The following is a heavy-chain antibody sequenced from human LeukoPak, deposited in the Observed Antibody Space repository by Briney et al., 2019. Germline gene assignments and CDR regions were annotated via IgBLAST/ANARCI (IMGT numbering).Heavy chain of an antibody. V-gene: IGHV1-69*13. J-gene: IGHJ6*02. D-gene: IGHD2-21*02. CDR3: ARDDQAYCGGDCYSPSYYYGMDV. CDR1: GGTFSSCA. CDR2: IIPIFGTA. Sequence: ASVKVSCKASGGTFSSCAISWVRQAPGQGLEWMGGIIPIFGTANYAQKFQGRVTITADESTSTAYMELSSLRSEDTAVYYCARDDQAYCGGDCYSPSYYYGMDVWGQGTTVTVSS.